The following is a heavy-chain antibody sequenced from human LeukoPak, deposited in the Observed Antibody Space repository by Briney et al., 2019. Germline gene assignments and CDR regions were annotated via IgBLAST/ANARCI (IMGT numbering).Heavy chain of an antibody. D-gene: IGHD5-24*01. J-gene: IGHJ4*02. CDR2: IYYSGST. CDR1: GFTFSDHA. Sequence: GSLRLSCAASGFTFSDHAMNWVRQAPGKGLEWIGYIYYSGSTNYNPSLKSRVTISVDTSKNQFSLKLSSVTAADTAVYYCARASVEMATETSLPFDYWGQGTLVTVSS. V-gene: IGHV4-59*11. CDR3: ARASVEMATETSLPFDY.